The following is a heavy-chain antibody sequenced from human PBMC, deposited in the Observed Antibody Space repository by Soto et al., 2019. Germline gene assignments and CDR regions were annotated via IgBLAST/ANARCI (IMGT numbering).Heavy chain of an antibody. CDR3: ARSLLDEYSSSWRSAYYGMDV. V-gene: IGHV1-2*02. D-gene: IGHD6-13*01. CDR2: INPNSGGT. J-gene: IGHJ6*02. Sequence: QVQLVQSGAEVKKPGASVKVSCKASGFTFSAYYIYWVRQAPGQGLEWIGWINPNSGGTNNAQKFQGRVIMTRDTSTSSVYMELHALISCDTAVYYCARSLLDEYSSSWRSAYYGMDVWGQVTTVTVSS. CDR1: GFTFSAYY.